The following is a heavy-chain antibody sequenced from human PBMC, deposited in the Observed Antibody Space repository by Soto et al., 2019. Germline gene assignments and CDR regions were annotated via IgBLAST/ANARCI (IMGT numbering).Heavy chain of an antibody. Sequence: PSETRSLPCTVSAGSISSSSSYWVWIRHPPGKGLEWIGSIYYSGSTYYNPSLKSRVTISVDTSKNQFSLKLSSVTAADTAVYYCARQIDYSNYPPLWYYYYGMGVWGQGTTVTVSS. CDR3: ARQIDYSNYPPLWYYYYGMGV. V-gene: IGHV4-39*01. J-gene: IGHJ6*02. CDR1: AGSISSSSSY. D-gene: IGHD4-4*01. CDR2: IYYSGST.